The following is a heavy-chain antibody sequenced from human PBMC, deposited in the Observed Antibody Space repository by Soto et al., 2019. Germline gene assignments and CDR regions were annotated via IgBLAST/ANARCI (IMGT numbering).Heavy chain of an antibody. D-gene: IGHD5-18*01. CDR3: ARWNTGPPYYYYGMDV. Sequence: GASVKVSCKASGYTFTSYAMHWVRQAPGQRLEWMGWINAGNGNTKYSQKFQGRVTITRDTSASTAYMELSSLRSEDTVVYYCARWNTGPPYYYYGMDVWGQGTTVTVSS. V-gene: IGHV1-3*01. J-gene: IGHJ6*02. CDR1: GYTFTSYA. CDR2: INAGNGNT.